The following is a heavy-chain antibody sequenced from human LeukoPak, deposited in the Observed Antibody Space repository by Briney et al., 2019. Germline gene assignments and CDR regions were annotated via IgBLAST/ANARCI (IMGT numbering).Heavy chain of an antibody. V-gene: IGHV4-34*01. D-gene: IGHD3-10*01. CDR3: ARHPLLRGVTYDYYYYMDV. Sequence: SETLSLTCTVSGDSISSYYWSWIRQPPGKGLEWIGEINHSGSTNYNPSLKSRVTISVDTSKNQFSLKLSSVTAADTAVYYCARHPLLRGVTYDYYYYMDVWGKGTTVTISS. CDR1: GDSISSYY. CDR2: INHSGST. J-gene: IGHJ6*03.